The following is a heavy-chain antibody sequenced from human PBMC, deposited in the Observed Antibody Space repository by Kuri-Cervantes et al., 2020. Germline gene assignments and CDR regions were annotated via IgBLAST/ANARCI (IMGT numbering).Heavy chain of an antibody. CDR2: IWYDGSNK. J-gene: IGHJ6*03. CDR3: ARSGYSGYDFEGTYYYYYMDV. D-gene: IGHD5-12*01. CDR1: GFTFSSYG. V-gene: IGHV3-33*08. Sequence: LSLTCAASGFTFSSYGMHWVRQAPGKGLEWVAVIWYDGSNKYYADSVKGRFTISRDNSKNTLYLRMNSLRAEDTAVYYCARSGYSGYDFEGTYYYYYMDVWGKGTTVTVSS.